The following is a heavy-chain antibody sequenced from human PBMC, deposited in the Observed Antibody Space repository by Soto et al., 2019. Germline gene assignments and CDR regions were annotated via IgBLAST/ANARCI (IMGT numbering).Heavy chain of an antibody. J-gene: IGHJ4*02. Sequence: GSLRLSCSSSGFTFSIYWMSWVRQAPGKGLEWVANIKQDGSEKYYVDSVKGRFTISRDNAKNSLYLQMNSLRAEDTAVYYCARDPVPTRPFDYWGQGTLVTVSS. CDR2: IKQDGSEK. V-gene: IGHV3-7*01. CDR3: ARDPVPTRPFDY. CDR1: GFTFSIYW.